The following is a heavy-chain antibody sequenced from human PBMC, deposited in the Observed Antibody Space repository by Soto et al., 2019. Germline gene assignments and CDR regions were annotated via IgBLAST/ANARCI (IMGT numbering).Heavy chain of an antibody. CDR3: AAPDTVQGYCYHGMDV. CDR2: IYHSRTP. V-gene: IGHV4-4*02. Sequence: SDTLSLTCAVSCGAISISNWCSLLRQPPGKGLEVIDEIYHSRTPNNNPSLKIRVTISVDKSKIQFFLKLSSVPAADTAVYYCAAPDTVQGYCYHGMDVWAQGTRVTVYS. D-gene: IGHD5-18*01. CDR1: CGAISISNW. J-gene: IGHJ6*02.